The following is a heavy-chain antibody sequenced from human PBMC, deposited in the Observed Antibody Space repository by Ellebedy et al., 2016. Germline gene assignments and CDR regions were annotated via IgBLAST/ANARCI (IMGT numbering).Heavy chain of an antibody. D-gene: IGHD3-9*01. V-gene: IGHV3-48*02. CDR1: GFTFSTYS. CDR2: ISGSGNTI. Sequence: GGSLRLSCEASGFTFSTYSMNWVRQAPGRGLEWVSYISGSGNTIYYADSVKGRFTISRDNAKNTLYLQMNSLGDDETAVYYCAGEPYYDILTGYQYFFAYWGQGTLVTVSS. J-gene: IGHJ4*02. CDR3: AGEPYYDILTGYQYFFAY.